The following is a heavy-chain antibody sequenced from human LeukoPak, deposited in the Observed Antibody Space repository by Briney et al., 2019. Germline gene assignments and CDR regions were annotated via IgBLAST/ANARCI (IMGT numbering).Heavy chain of an antibody. CDR2: ISSSSGYI. J-gene: IGHJ6*04. D-gene: IGHD3-10*02. Sequence: GGSLRLSCAASGFTFSSYNMNWVRQAPGKGLEWVSSISSSSGYIYYADSVRGRFTISRDNAKNSLYLQMNSLRAEDTAVYYCAELGITMIGGVWGKGTTVTISS. V-gene: IGHV3-21*01. CDR1: GFTFSSYN. CDR3: AELGITMIGGV.